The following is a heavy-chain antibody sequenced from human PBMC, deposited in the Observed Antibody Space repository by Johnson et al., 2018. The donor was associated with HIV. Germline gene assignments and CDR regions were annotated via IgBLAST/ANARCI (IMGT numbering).Heavy chain of an antibody. CDR3: ARDRGVFWNNDYKGDAFDI. J-gene: IGHJ3*02. D-gene: IGHD3-3*01. Sequence: VQLVESGGGLVQPGGSLRLSCAASGFTVSSNYMSWVRQAPGKGLEWVSVIYSGGGTYYEDSVKGRFTISRDNSKNTLYLQMNSLRAEDTAVYYCARDRGVFWNNDYKGDAFDIWGQGTMVTVSS. CDR1: GFTVSSNY. V-gene: IGHV3-66*01. CDR2: IYSGGGT.